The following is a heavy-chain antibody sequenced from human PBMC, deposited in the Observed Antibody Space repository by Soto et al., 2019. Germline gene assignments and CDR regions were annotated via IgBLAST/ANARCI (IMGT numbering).Heavy chain of an antibody. CDR2: IYHSGST. V-gene: IGHV4-4*02. J-gene: IGHJ4*02. CDR3: VGWFGLWGYFDY. D-gene: IGHD3-10*01. CDR1: SGSISSSNW. Sequence: PSETLSLTCAVSSGSISSSNWWSWVRQPPGKGLEWIGEIYHSGSTNYNPSLESRVTISVDKSKNQFSLKLSSVTAADTAVYYCVGWFGLWGYFDYWGQGTLVTVSS.